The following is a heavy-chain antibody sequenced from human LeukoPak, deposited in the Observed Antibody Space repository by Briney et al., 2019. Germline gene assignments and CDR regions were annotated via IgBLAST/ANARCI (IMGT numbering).Heavy chain of an antibody. V-gene: IGHV3-21*06. Sequence: GGSLRLSCAASGFTFSTFAMHWVRLSPGKGLEWVSSITGSGPYMLYTDSVKHRFTISRDNTKNLLYLEMNSLRAEDTAMYFCVRDVGAVRGEVYFDYWGQGTLVTVSS. CDR3: VRDVGAVRGEVYFDY. J-gene: IGHJ4*02. D-gene: IGHD3-10*01. CDR2: ITGSGPYM. CDR1: GFTFSTFA.